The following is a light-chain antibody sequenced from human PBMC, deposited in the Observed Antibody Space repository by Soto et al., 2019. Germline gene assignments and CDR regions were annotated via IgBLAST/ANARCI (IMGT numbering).Light chain of an antibody. CDR1: SSNIGAGYE. Sequence: QLVLTQPPSVSEAPRQRVTISCTGSSSNIGAGYEAHWYQQVPGTAPKLLIYENNNRPSGVPDRFSGSKSGTSASLAITGLQAEDEAEYYCQSYDSSLSGYVFGTGTKVTVL. CDR3: QSYDSSLSGYV. V-gene: IGLV1-40*01. J-gene: IGLJ1*01. CDR2: ENN.